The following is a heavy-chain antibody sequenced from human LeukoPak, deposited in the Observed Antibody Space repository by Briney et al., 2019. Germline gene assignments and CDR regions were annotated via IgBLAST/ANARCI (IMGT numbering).Heavy chain of an antibody. V-gene: IGHV1-2*02. CDR3: SRNNRPHVDAFDI. J-gene: IGHJ3*02. CDR2: INPNSSGT. CDR1: GYTFIGYN. Sequence: ASVKVSCKASGYTFIGYNMNWVRQAPGQGLEWMGWINPNSSGTNYAQKFQGRVIMTRDTSISTAYVELRRLTSDDTAVYDCSRNNRPHVDAFDIWGQGTMVTVSS. D-gene: IGHD2/OR15-2a*01.